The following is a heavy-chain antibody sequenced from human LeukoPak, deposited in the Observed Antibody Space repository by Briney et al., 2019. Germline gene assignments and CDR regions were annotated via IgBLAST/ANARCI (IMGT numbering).Heavy chain of an antibody. V-gene: IGHV3-30*04. D-gene: IGHD6-19*01. CDR3: ARVRLQQWLYDAFDI. Sequence: QSGGSLRLSCAASGFIFSNYTMHWVRQGPDKGLEWVAVISYDGSNKYNADSVKGRFTISRDNSKSTLYLQMNSLRADDTAVYYCARVRLQQWLYDAFDIWGQGTLVTVSS. CDR2: ISYDGSNK. J-gene: IGHJ3*02. CDR1: GFIFSNYT.